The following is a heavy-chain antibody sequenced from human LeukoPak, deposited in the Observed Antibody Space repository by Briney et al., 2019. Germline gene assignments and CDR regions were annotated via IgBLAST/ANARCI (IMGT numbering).Heavy chain of an antibody. D-gene: IGHD6-19*01. Sequence: ASVKVSCKASGGTFSSYAISWVRQAPGQGLEWMGGIIPIFGTANYAQKFQGRVTITADESTSTAYMELSSLRSEDTAVYYCARGIAVAGTSGYWGQGTLVTVSS. J-gene: IGHJ4*02. V-gene: IGHV1-69*01. CDR3: ARGIAVAGTSGY. CDR2: IIPIFGTA. CDR1: GGTFSSYA.